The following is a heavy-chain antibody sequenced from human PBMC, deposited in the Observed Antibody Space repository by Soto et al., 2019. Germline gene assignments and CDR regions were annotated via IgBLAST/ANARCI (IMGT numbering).Heavy chain of an antibody. J-gene: IGHJ4*02. CDR3: AGASSRVSSVVAAY. CDR1: TASLSSPF. D-gene: IGHD2-15*01. Sequence: GASVKVFCKAPTASLSSPFIHWVRQAAGEGLEWMGIINPGRNRASSSKEFQGRLTPTSDMPSSTAYMQLSNPRSDDTAVHYCAGASSRVSSVVAAYCVRGTLGTVGS. V-gene: IGHV1-46*01. CDR2: INPGRNRA.